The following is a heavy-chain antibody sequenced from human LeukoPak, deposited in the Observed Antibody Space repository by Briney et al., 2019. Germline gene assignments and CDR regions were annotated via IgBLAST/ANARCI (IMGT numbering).Heavy chain of an antibody. D-gene: IGHD4-23*01. Sequence: PGGSLRLSCAASGFTVSSNYMSWVRQAPGKGLEWVSWISPTSSYMYYADSVKGRFTISRDNAKNSLYLQMNSLRAEDTALYYCVRDADGGNSWFETWGQGTLVTVSS. V-gene: IGHV3-21*04. CDR2: ISPTSSYM. J-gene: IGHJ5*02. CDR1: GFTVSSNY. CDR3: VRDADGGNSWFET.